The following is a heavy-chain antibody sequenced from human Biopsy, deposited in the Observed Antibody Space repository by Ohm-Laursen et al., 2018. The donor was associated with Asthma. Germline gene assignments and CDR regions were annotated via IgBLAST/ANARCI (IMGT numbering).Heavy chain of an antibody. CDR1: GDSITSGGCC. CDR3: ARIPRRSGSYFVDY. Sequence: PSDTLSLTCTVSGDSITSGGCCWNWIRQHPGKGLEWIGYIHHSGTSYFNPSLKSRVSFSRDTSKNQFSLRLSSVTAADTAMYYCARIPRRSGSYFVDYWGQGTLVTVSS. J-gene: IGHJ4*02. CDR2: IHHSGTS. D-gene: IGHD3-22*01. V-gene: IGHV4-31*03.